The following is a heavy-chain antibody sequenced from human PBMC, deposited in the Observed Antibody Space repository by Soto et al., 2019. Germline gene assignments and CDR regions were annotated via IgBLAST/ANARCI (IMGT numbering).Heavy chain of an antibody. CDR3: ARVPLSCGGDCYIADY. D-gene: IGHD2-21*02. Sequence: LRLSCAASGFTFSTYNMNWVRQAPGKGLEWVSYISSSSRAIYYADSVKGRFTISRDNAKNSLYLQMNSLRDEDTAVYYCARVPLSCGGDCYIADYWGQGTLVTVSS. CDR1: GFTFSTYN. CDR2: ISSSSRAI. V-gene: IGHV3-48*02. J-gene: IGHJ4*02.